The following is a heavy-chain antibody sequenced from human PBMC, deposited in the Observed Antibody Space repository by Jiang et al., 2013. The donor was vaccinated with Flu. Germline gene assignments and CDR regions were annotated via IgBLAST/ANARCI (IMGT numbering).Heavy chain of an antibody. D-gene: IGHD5-18*01. CDR2: IYSGGST. J-gene: IGHJ6*01. CDR3: ARDRLETAMGRILYYYYGMDV. CDR1: GFNVSINY. Sequence: VQLLESGGGLVQPGGSLRLSCAASGFNVSINYMSWVRQAPGKGLEWVSIIYSGGSTYYADSVKGRFTISRDNSKNTLYLQMNSLRAEDTAVYYCARDRLETAMGRILYYYYGMDV. V-gene: IGHV3-66*01.